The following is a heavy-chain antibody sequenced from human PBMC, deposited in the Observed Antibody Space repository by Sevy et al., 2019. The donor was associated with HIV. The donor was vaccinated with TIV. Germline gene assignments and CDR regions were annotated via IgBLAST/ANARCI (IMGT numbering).Heavy chain of an antibody. CDR2: IYPDDSET. V-gene: IGHV5-51*01. D-gene: IGHD3-22*01. Sequence: GESLKISCKGSGYRFTSDWIAWVRQLPGKGLEWMGIIYPDDSETRYSPSFQGQVTFSANKSISTAYLQWSSLKASDTAMYYCATSRSGYFDSSGYYIYWGQGTMVTVSS. J-gene: IGHJ4*02. CDR1: GYRFTSDW. CDR3: ATSRSGYFDSSGYYIY.